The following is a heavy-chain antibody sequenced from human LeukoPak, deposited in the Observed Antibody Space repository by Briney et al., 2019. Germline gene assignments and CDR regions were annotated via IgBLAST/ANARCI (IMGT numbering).Heavy chain of an antibody. J-gene: IGHJ1*01. V-gene: IGHV3-7*02. CDR1: GLTFSSYW. CDR3: ASTYSSGWGGEYFHH. D-gene: IGHD6-19*01. Sequence: GGSLRLSCAASGLTFSSYWMSWVRQAPGKGLEWVANIKQDGSEKHYVDSVKGRFTISRDNAKNSLYLQMNSLRAEDTAVYYCASTYSSGWGGEYFHHWGQGTLVTVSS. CDR2: IKQDGSEK.